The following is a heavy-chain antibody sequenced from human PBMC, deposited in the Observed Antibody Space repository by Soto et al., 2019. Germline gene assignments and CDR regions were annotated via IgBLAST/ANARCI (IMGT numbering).Heavy chain of an antibody. CDR3: ARDSDFWSGLTITYYYYGMDV. CDR2: ISAYNGNT. D-gene: IGHD3-3*01. V-gene: IGHV1-18*01. J-gene: IGHJ6*02. Sequence: ASVKVSCKASGYTFTSYGISWVRHAPGQGLEWMGWISAYNGNTNYAQKLQGRVTMTTDTSTSTAYMELRSLRSDDTAVYYCARDSDFWSGLTITYYYYGMDVWGQGTTVTVSS. CDR1: GYTFTSYG.